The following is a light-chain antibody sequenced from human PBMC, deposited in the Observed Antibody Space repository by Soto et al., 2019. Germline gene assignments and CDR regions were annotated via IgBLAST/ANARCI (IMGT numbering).Light chain of an antibody. CDR1: QSILYSSNNNNY. Sequence: IVMTQSPDSLAVSLGERATINCKSSQSILYSSNNNNYLAWYQHKPGQPPKVLIYWASIRESGVPDRFSGSGSGTDFTLTISSLQAEDVAVYYCQQYYNIPFTFGPGTKVDIK. V-gene: IGKV4-1*01. CDR2: WAS. J-gene: IGKJ3*01. CDR3: QQYYNIPFT.